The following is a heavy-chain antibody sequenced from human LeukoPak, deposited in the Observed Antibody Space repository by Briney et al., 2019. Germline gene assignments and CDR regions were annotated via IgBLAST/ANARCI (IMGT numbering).Heavy chain of an antibody. CDR3: ARGGLLTWPYYFDY. V-gene: IGHV1-18*01. CDR1: GYTFNSYG. CDR2: INPYNGNT. Sequence: ASVKVSCKASGYTFNSYGISWVRQAPGQGLEWMGWINPYNGNTKYAQKLQGRVTMTTDTSTSTAYMELRSLRSEDTAVYYCARGGLLTWPYYFDYWGQGTLVTVSS. J-gene: IGHJ4*02. D-gene: IGHD1-26*01.